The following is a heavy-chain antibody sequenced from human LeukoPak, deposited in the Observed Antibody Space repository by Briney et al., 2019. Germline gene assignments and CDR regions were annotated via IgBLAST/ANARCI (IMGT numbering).Heavy chain of an antibody. CDR1: GFTFSSYG. V-gene: IGHV3-30*03. Sequence: GGSLRLSCAASGFTFSSYGMHWVRQAPGKGLDWVAVISYDGSNKYYVDSVKGRFTISRDNAKNSLYLQMNSLRDEDTAVYYCARGIGYYYGSGSYHYDFWGQGTLVTVSS. CDR3: ARGIGYYYGSGSYHYDF. CDR2: ISYDGSNK. D-gene: IGHD3-10*01. J-gene: IGHJ4*02.